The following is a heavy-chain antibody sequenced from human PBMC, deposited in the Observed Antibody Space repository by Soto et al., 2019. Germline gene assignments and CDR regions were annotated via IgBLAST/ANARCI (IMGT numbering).Heavy chain of an antibody. CDR3: VRDPGGNSDYERFDY. J-gene: IGHJ4*02. CDR1: GYSFTTYG. Sequence: QVQLVQSGAEVKKAGASVQVSCKTSGYSFTTYGFSWVRQAPGQGLEWMGGIRAYNGKTDYAQKFRGRLTLTIDTSTDTTYMDLRSLRSDDTAMYYCVRDPGGNSDYERFDYWGQGTLVTVSS. V-gene: IGHV1-18*01. D-gene: IGHD4-4*01. CDR2: IRAYNGKT.